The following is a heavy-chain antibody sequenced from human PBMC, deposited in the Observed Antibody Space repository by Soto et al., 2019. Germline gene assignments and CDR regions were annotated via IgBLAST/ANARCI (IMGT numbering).Heavy chain of an antibody. J-gene: IGHJ4*02. V-gene: IGHV4-30-4*01. D-gene: IGHD2-15*01. CDR2: IYYSGST. CDR1: GGSISSGDYY. CDR3: ARGSGGEFDY. Sequence: SETLSLTCTVSGGSISSGDYYWSWIRQPPGKGLEWIGYIYYSGSTYYNPSLKSRVTMSVDTSKNQFSLKLSSVTAADTAVYYCARGSGGEFDYWGQGTLVTVSS.